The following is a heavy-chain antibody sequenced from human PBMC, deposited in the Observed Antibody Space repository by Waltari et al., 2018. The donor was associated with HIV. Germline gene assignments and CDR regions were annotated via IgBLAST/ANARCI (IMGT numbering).Heavy chain of an antibody. D-gene: IGHD2-2*01. J-gene: IGHJ5*01. Sequence: LYESGPGLLQPSETLSVTCIVSDGSFTSPAYYWACIRQSPGENLEWIGHISYSGDAHLKSFFQSRLTTSVDKAKNQFSQKMDSLAAADTAVFFCARVSFDMRGSYTSVCYDSWGEGTLVAVAP. V-gene: IGHV4-30-4*08. CDR1: DGSFTSPAYY. CDR3: ARVSFDMRGSYTSVCYDS. CDR2: ISYSGDA.